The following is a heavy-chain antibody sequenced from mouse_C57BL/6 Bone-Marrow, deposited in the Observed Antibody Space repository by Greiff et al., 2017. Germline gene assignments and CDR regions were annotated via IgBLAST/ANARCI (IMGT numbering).Heavy chain of an antibody. J-gene: IGHJ3*01. Sequence: VQLQQSGAELARPGASVKLSCKASGYTFTSYGISWVKQSTGQGLEWIGEIYPRSGNTYYNEKFKGKATLTADKSSSTAYMELRSLTSEDSAVYFCAGWLLRLAWFAYWGQGTLVTVSA. D-gene: IGHD2-3*01. CDR1: GYTFTSYG. CDR2: IYPRSGNT. CDR3: AGWLLRLAWFAY. V-gene: IGHV1-81*01.